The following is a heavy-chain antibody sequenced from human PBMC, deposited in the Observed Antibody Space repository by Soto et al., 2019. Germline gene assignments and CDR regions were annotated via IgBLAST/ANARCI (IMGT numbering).Heavy chain of an antibody. CDR2: IWYDGSNK. CDR3: ARDRAITIFGVVRNFDY. Sequence: GGSLRLSCAASGFTFSSYGMHWVRQAPGKGLEWVAVIWYDGSNKYYADSVKGRFTISRDNSKNTLYLQMNSLRAEDTAVYYCARDRAITIFGVVRNFDYWGQGTLVTVSS. D-gene: IGHD3-3*01. J-gene: IGHJ4*02. V-gene: IGHV3-33*01. CDR1: GFTFSSYG.